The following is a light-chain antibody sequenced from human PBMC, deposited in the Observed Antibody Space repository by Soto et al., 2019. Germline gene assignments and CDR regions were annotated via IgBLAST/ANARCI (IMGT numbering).Light chain of an antibody. J-gene: IGKJ1*01. CDR1: QSIKSW. V-gene: IGKV1-5*03. CDR2: EAS. Sequence: DIQMTQSPSTLSASVGDRVTITCRASQSIKSWLAWYQQKPGKAPKLLIYEASSLESGVPSRFGGSGSGTELTLTISSLQPDDFATYYCQQYYTYSWTFGQGTKVEIK. CDR3: QQYYTYSWT.